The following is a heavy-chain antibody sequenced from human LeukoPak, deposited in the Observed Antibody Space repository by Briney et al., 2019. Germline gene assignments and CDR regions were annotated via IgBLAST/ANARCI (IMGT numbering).Heavy chain of an antibody. CDR1: GFTFSSYA. Sequence: GGSLRLSCAASGFTFSSYAMSWVRQAPGKGLEWVSVIYSGGSTYYADSVKGRFTISRDNSKNTLYLQMNSLRAEDTAVYYCARLPTYYDSSGLYYYYGMDVWGQGTTVTVSS. CDR2: IYSGGST. V-gene: IGHV3-53*01. CDR3: ARLPTYYDSSGLYYYYGMDV. J-gene: IGHJ6*02. D-gene: IGHD3-22*01.